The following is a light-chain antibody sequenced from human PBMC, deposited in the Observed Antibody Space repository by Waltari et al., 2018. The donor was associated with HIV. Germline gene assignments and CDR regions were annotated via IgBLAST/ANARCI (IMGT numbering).Light chain of an antibody. CDR1: SSNIGSNT. CDR2: GDS. J-gene: IGLJ2*01. CDR3: QSYDSSLSGPVV. V-gene: IGLV1-44*01. Sequence: QSVLTQPPSASGTPGQRVTISCSGSSSNIGSNTVNWYQQLPGTAPKLLIYGDSHRPSGVPDRFSGSKSGTSASLAITGLQAEDEADYYCQSYDSSLSGPVVFGGGTKLTVL.